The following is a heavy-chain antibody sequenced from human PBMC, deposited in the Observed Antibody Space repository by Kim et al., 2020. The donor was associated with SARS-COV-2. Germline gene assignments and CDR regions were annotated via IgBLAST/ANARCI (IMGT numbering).Heavy chain of an antibody. CDR3: ARAPLSAEGC. Sequence: VGSLRLSCAASGFTFSNSWMSWVRQAPGKGLEWVAYIKYDGSETYHVDSVKGRFTISRDNAKNSLYLQMNSLKVEDTAFYYCARAPLSAEGCWGQGTLVT. D-gene: IGHD6-13*01. V-gene: IGHV3-7*01. CDR2: IKYDGSET. J-gene: IGHJ4*02. CDR1: GFTFSNSW.